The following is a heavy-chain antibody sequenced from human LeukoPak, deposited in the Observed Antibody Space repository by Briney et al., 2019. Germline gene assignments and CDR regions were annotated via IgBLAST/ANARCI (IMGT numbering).Heavy chain of an antibody. CDR2: ISYDGSNK. CDR3: ARVWSGSSWHLHPFDY. D-gene: IGHD6-13*01. V-gene: IGHV3-30-3*01. J-gene: IGHJ4*02. Sequence: GGSLRLSCAASGFTFSSYAMHWVRQAPGKGLEWVAVISYDGSNKYYADSVKGRFTISRDNSKNTLYLQMNSLRAEDTAVYYCARVWSGSSWHLHPFDYWGQGTLVTVSS. CDR1: GFTFSSYA.